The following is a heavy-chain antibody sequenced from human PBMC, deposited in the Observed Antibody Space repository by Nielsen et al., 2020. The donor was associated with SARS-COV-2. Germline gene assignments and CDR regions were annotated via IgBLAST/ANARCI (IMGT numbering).Heavy chain of an antibody. CDR3: AKGRLHASD. Sequence: GGSLRLSCATSGFTFSSHALHWVRQAPGKGLQWMAIISYDGTEHYADSVKGRFTISRDNSKNTAYLQMNSLRPEDTAVYSCAKGRLHASDWGQGTLVTVSS. CDR2: ISYDGTE. D-gene: IGHD5-24*01. CDR1: GFTFSSHA. V-gene: IGHV3-30*04. J-gene: IGHJ4*02.